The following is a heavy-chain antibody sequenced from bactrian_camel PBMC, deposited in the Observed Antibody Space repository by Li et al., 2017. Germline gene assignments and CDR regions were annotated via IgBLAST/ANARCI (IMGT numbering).Heavy chain of an antibody. Sequence: HVQLVESGGGSVKVGESLTLSCAVPPHAYYPNAYAWYRQAPGKEREWLASISRDGTASYADSVQGRFTISLDNAKNTMYLQMNNLKTEDAARPGDPGH. CDR1: PHAYYPNA. CDR2: ISRDGTA. J-gene: IGHJ4*01. V-gene: IGHV3S53*01.